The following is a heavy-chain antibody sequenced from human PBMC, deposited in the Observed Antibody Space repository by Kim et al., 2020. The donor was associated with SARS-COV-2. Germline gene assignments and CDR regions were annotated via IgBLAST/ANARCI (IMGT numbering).Heavy chain of an antibody. CDR3: ARHNHKHDWDY. D-gene: IGHD3-3*01. V-gene: IGHV3-33*01. CDR2: IWPDGGIK. CDR1: GFSFSSYG. J-gene: IGHJ4*02. Sequence: GGSLRLSCAASGFSFSSYGMHWVRQAPGKGLEWVAVIWPDGGIKYYTDSVKGRFSISRDNSKNTMYLQMNSLKAEDTAIYYCARHNHKHDWDYWGQGILVIVSS.